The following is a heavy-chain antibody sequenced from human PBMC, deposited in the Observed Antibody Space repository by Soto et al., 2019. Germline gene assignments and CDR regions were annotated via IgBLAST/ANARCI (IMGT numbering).Heavy chain of an antibody. V-gene: IGHV3-30-3*01. J-gene: IGHJ5*02. CDR2: ISYDGSNK. D-gene: IGHD2-8*01. CDR3: ARDPVYAGWFDP. CDR1: GFTFSSYA. Sequence: GGSLRLSCAASGFTFSSYAMHWVRQAPGKGLEWVAVISYDGSNKYYADSVKGRFTISRDNSKNTLYLQMNSLRAEDTAVYYCARDPVYAGWFDPWGQGTLVTVSS.